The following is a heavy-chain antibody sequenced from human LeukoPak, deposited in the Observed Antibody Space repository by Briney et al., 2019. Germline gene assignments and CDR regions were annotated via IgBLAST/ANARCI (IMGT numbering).Heavy chain of an antibody. CDR1: GGSISSYY. Sequence: PSETLSLTCTVSGGSISSYYWSWIRQPPGKGLEWIGYIYYSGSTNYNPSLKSRVTISVDTSKNQFSLKLSSVTAADTAVYYCARRTYGSGSWSFDYWGQGTLVTVSS. V-gene: IGHV4-59*08. CDR2: IYYSGST. D-gene: IGHD3-10*01. J-gene: IGHJ4*02. CDR3: ARRTYGSGSWSFDY.